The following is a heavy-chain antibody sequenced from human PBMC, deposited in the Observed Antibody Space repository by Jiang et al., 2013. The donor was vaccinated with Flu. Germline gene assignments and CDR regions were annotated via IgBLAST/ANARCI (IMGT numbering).Heavy chain of an antibody. Sequence: SLTCAISGDSVSSNSAAWNWIRQSPSRGLEWLGRTYYRSKWYNDYAVSVKSRITINPDTSKNQFSLQLNSVTPEDTAVYYCAREVGSYYDSDPDDAFDIWGQGTMVTVSS. CDR1: GDSVSSNSAA. CDR3: AREVGSYYDSDPDDAFDI. J-gene: IGHJ3*02. D-gene: IGHD3-22*01. V-gene: IGHV6-1*01. CDR2: TYYRSKWYN.